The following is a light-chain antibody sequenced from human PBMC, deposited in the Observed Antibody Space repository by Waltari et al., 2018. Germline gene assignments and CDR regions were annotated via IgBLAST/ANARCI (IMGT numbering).Light chain of an antibody. Sequence: DIVMTQSPDFLAVSLGERATINCKSSQSVLYSANNKDYLDWYQQKPGQPPKLLIYWASTRESVVPDRFSGSGSGTDFTLTISSLQAEDVAVYYCMQALRSPWTFGQGTRLDMK. CDR1: QSVLYSANNKDY. V-gene: IGKV4-1*01. CDR3: MQALRSPWT. CDR2: WAS. J-gene: IGKJ1*01.